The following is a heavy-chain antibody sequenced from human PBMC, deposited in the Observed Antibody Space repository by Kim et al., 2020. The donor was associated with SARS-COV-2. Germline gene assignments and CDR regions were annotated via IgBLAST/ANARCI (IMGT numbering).Heavy chain of an antibody. D-gene: IGHD6-13*01. J-gene: IGHJ4*02. V-gene: IGHV3-21*01. CDR3: ARDSSLAGAGTGFDY. Sequence: DTVEGRCTITRDNDKNTLYLQMNTLRAEDTAVYYCARDSSLAGAGTGFDYWGQGTLVTVSS.